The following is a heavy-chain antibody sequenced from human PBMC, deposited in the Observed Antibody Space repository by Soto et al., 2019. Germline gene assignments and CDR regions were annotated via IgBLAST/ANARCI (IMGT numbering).Heavy chain of an antibody. D-gene: IGHD3-3*01. J-gene: IGHJ5*02. CDR1: GDSVSSNSGA. CDR3: VRGLWSGYYSNWFDP. V-gene: IGHV6-1*01. CDR2: TYYRSKWYS. Sequence: SQTLSLTCAISGDSVSSNSGAWNWIRQSPSRGLEWLGRTYYRSKWYSDYAVSVKSRTIINADTSKNQFSLQMNSVTPEDTAVYYCVRGLWSGYYSNWFDPWGQGTLVTVS.